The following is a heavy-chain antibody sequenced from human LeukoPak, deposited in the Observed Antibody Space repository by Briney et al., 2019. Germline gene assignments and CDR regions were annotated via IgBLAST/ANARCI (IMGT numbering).Heavy chain of an antibody. V-gene: IGHV3-30*04. CDR3: ARIFDY. Sequence: GGSLRLSCAASGFTFSSYAMHWVRQAPGKGLEWVAVISYDGSNKYYADSVKGRFTISRDNSKNTLYLQMNSLRAEDTAVYYCARIFDYWGQGTLVTVSS. CDR2: ISYDGSNK. CDR1: GFTFSSYA. J-gene: IGHJ4*02.